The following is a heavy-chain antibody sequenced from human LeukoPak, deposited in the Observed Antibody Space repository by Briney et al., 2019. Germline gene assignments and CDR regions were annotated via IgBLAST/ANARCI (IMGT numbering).Heavy chain of an antibody. CDR1: GFTFSSYE. CDR3: ARYTWSDRRGAMDV. D-gene: IGHD1-1*01. J-gene: IGHJ6*02. Sequence: GGSLRLSCAASGFTFSSYEMNWVRQAPGKGLEWVSYISGSGRNIYYADSVKGRFTISRDNARNSLYLQMNSLRDEDTAVYYCARYTWSDRRGAMDVWGQGTTVTVSS. CDR2: ISGSGRNI. V-gene: IGHV3-48*03.